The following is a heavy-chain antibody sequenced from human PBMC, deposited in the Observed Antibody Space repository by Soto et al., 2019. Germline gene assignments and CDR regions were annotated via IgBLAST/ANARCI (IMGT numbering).Heavy chain of an antibody. D-gene: IGHD6-13*01. CDR2: IDPSDSYT. CDR3: ARHFIAAADLNWFDP. CDR1: GYSFTSYW. J-gene: IGHJ5*02. Sequence: GESLKISCKGSGYSFTSYWISWVRQMPGKGLEWMGRIDPSDSYTNYSPSFQGHVTISADKSISTAYLQWSSLKASDTAMYYCARHFIAAADLNWFDPWGPGXLVNVST. V-gene: IGHV5-10-1*01.